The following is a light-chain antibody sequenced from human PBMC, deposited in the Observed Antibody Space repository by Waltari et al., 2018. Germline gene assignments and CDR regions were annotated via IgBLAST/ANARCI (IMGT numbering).Light chain of an antibody. V-gene: IGKV3-20*01. CDR1: QSVGKY. CDR2: HAS. J-gene: IGKJ1*01. CDR3: QKYDSLPAT. Sequence: EVVLTQSPGTLSLSPGERATLTCRASQSVGKYLAWSQQKPGQAPRLLIYHASTRAPGIPDRFSGSGSGTDFSLTISRLGPEDFAVYYCQKYDSLPATFGQGTKVEIK.